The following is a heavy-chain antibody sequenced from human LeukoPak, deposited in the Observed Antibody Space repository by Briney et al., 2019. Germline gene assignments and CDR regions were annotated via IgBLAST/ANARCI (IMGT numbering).Heavy chain of an antibody. D-gene: IGHD2-2*01. CDR3: ARDCFSLQLLITDY. CDR1: GYSISSGYY. CDR2: IYHSGST. V-gene: IGHV4-38-2*02. Sequence: PSETLSLTCAVSGYSISSGYYWGWIRPPPGKGLEWIGSIYHSGSTYHNPSLKSRVTISVDTSKNQFSLKLSSVTAADTAVYYCARDCFSLQLLITDYWGQGTLVTVSS. J-gene: IGHJ4*02.